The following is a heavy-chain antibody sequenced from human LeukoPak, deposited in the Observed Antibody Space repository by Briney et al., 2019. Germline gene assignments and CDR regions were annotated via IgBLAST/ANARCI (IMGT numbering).Heavy chain of an antibody. CDR3: AREGQQLDYYYYYMDV. V-gene: IGHV3-48*04. J-gene: IGHJ6*03. CDR2: ISSSSSTI. Sequence: TGGSLRLSCAASGFTFSSYSMNWVRQAPGKGLEWVSYISSSSSTIYYADSVKGRFTISRDNAKNTLYLQMNSLRAEDTAVYYCAREGQQLDYYYYYMDVWGKGTTVTVSS. CDR1: GFTFSSYS. D-gene: IGHD6-13*01.